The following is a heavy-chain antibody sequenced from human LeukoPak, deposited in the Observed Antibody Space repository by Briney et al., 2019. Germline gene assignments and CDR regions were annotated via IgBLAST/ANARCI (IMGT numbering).Heavy chain of an antibody. CDR3: ARGGLSAGFDY. CDR1: GFTLSTSW. J-gene: IGHJ4*02. D-gene: IGHD3-16*02. V-gene: IGHV3-7*01. CDR2: INRDGSQI. Sequence: GGSLRLSCVVSGFTLSTSWMTWVRQAPGKGLEWVTNINRDGSQIDYMDSVKGRFTISRDSADNALYLQMNSLRAEDTATYYCARGGLSAGFDYWGQGTLVTVSS.